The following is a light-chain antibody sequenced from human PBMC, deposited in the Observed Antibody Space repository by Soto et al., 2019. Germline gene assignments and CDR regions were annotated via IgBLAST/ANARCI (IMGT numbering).Light chain of an antibody. CDR1: NSNIGAGYD. J-gene: IGLJ2*01. CDR2: GDI. V-gene: IGLV1-40*01. Sequence: QSVLTQPPSVSGAPGQRVTISCTGSNSNIGAGYDVHWYQQLPGRAPKLLIYGDINRPSGVPDRFSGSKSGTSASLAITGLQAEDEANYYCQSYDSSLSGSEVFGGGTKLTVL. CDR3: QSYDSSLSGSEV.